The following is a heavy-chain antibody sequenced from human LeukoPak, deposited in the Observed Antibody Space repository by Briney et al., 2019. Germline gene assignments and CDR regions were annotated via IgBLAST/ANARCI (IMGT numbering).Heavy chain of an antibody. CDR1: GGSISSYY. D-gene: IGHD3-10*01. CDR2: IYTSGST. V-gene: IGHV4-4*07. CDR3: ARDRMVRGVIFGGYYYGMDV. Sequence: SETLSLTCTVSGGSISSYYWSWIRQPAGKGLEWIGRIYTSGSTNYNPSLKSRVTMSVDTSKNQFSLKLSSVTAADTAVYYCARDRMVRGVIFGGYYYGMDVWGQGTLVTVSS. J-gene: IGHJ6*02.